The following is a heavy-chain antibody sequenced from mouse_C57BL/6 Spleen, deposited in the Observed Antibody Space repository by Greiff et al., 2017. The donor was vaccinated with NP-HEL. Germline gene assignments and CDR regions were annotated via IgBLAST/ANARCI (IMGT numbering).Heavy chain of an antibody. CDR2: INPNNGGT. CDR1: GYTFTDYY. V-gene: IGHV1-26*01. J-gene: IGHJ3*01. D-gene: IGHD1-1*01. CDR3: ARSPYYYGISPFAY. Sequence: EVQLQQSGPELVKPGASVKISCKASGYTFTDYYMNWVKQSHGKSLEWIGDINPNNGGTSYNQKFKGKATLTVDKSSSTAYMELRSLTSEDSAVYYCARSPYYYGISPFAYWGQGTLVTVSA.